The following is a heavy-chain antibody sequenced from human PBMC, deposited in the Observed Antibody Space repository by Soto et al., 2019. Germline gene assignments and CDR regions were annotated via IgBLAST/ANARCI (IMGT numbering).Heavy chain of an antibody. CDR1: GFSLSTSGVG. CDR2: IYWDDDK. CDR3: AHRGGNSQYYGMDV. Sequence: QITLKESGPTLVKPTQTLTLTCTFSGFSLSTSGVGVGWIRQPPGKALEWLALIYWDDDKRYSPSLKSRLTIAKDTSKNQVVLTMTYMDPVDTATYYCAHRGGNSQYYGMDVWGQGTTVTVSS. J-gene: IGHJ6*02. V-gene: IGHV2-5*02. D-gene: IGHD2-21*02.